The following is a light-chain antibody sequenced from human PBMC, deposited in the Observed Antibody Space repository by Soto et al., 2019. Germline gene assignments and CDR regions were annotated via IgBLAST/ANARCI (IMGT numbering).Light chain of an antibody. CDR1: HSVRSN. CDR2: GAS. J-gene: IGKJ4*01. CDR3: QQYNNWLT. V-gene: IGKV3-15*01. Sequence: EIVMTQSPATLSVSPGERATRSCRASHSVRSNLAWYQQKPGQAPRLLIYGASTRATGIPARFSGSGSGTEFTLTISSLQSEDFAVYYCQQYNNWLTFGGGTKVEIK.